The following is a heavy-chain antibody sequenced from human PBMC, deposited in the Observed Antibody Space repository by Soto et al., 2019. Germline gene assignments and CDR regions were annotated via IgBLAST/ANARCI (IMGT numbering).Heavy chain of an antibody. CDR1: GGSFSNSS. CDR2: IIPLFGTT. CDR3: ARAHGSSWYNWFDP. V-gene: IGHV1-69*01. D-gene: IGHD6-13*01. Sequence: QVQLVQSGADLKKPGSSVKVSCKASGGSFSNSSISWVRQAPGQGLEWMGGIIPLFGTTNYAQKFRGRVTITADEPTSTAYMEMSSLRFEDTAVYYCARAHGSSWYNWFDPWGQGTLVTVSS. J-gene: IGHJ5*02.